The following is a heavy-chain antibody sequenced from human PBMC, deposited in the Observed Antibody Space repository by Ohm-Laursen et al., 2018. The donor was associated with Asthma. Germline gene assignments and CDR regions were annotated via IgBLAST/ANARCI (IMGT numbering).Heavy chain of an antibody. CDR2: ISTASTFI. D-gene: IGHD6-6*01. Sequence: GSLRLSCAASGYTFSRYSIHWVRQVPGKGLEWVASISTASTFIYYADSVRGRFTTSRDNAKNSVYLQMNSLRAEDTALYYCAKDIAARTNDYYGMDVWAKGPRSPSP. CDR1: GYTFSRYS. CDR3: AKDIAARTNDYYGMDV. V-gene: IGHV3-21*04. J-gene: IGHJ6*02.